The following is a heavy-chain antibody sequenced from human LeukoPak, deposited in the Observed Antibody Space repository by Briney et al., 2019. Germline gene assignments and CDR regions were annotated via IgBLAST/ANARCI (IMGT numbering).Heavy chain of an antibody. J-gene: IGHJ4*02. D-gene: IGHD3-3*01. CDR1: GFTFSRYA. Sequence: GGSLRLSYVVSGFTFSRYAMNWVRQAPGKGLEWVSYISSSGSTIYYADSVKGRFTISRDNAKHSVYLQMNSIRAEDTAVYYCARESTCDFWSGCYYFDCWGPGILVTVSS. CDR3: ARESTCDFWSGCYYFDC. CDR2: ISSSGSTI. V-gene: IGHV3-48*03.